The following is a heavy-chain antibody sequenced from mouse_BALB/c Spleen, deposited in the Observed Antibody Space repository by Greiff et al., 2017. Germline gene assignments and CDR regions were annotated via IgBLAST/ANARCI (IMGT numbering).Heavy chain of an antibody. Sequence: EVHLVESGGGLVKPGGSLKLSCAASGFTFSSYAMSWVRQTPEKRLEWVASISSGGSTYYPDSVKGRFTISRDNARNILYLQMSSLRSEDTAMYYCAREHSDYDPFFAYWGQGTLVTVSA. CDR1: GFTFSSYA. J-gene: IGHJ3*01. V-gene: IGHV5-6-5*01. CDR3: AREHSDYDPFFAY. D-gene: IGHD2-4*01. CDR2: ISSGGST.